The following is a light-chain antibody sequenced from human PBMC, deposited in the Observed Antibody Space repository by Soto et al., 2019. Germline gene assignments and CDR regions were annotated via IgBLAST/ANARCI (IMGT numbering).Light chain of an antibody. CDR1: SGHSSYI. Sequence: QSVLTQSSSASASLGSSVKLTCTLSSGHSSYIIAWHQQQPGKAPRYLMKLEGSGSSNKGSGLPDRFSVSTSGADRYLTISNLQFEDEADYYCETWDFNTRVFGGGTKLTVL. CDR2: LEGSGSS. CDR3: ETWDFNTRV. J-gene: IGLJ3*02. V-gene: IGLV4-60*02.